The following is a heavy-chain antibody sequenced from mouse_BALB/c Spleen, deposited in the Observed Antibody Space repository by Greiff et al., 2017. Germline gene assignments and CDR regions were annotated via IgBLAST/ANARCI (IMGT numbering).Heavy chain of an antibody. Sequence: EVHLVESGGGLVKPGGSLKLSCAASGFTFSSYAMSWVRQSPEKRLEWVAEISSGGSYTYYPDTVTGRFTISRDNAKNTLYLEMSSLRSEDTAMYYCARDTTGFDYWGQGTTLTVSS. D-gene: IGHD2-12*01. CDR2: ISSGGSYT. CDR3: ARDTTGFDY. J-gene: IGHJ2*01. CDR1: GFTFSSYA. V-gene: IGHV5-9-4*01.